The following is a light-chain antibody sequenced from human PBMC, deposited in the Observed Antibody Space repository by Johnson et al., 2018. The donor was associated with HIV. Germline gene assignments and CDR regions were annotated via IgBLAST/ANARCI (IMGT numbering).Light chain of an antibody. Sequence: QSVLTQPPSVSAAPGQKVTISCSGSSSNIGNNYVSWYQQLPGTAPKLLIYANNQRPSGIPDRFSGSKSGTSATLGITGLQTGDEADYYCGTWDSSLSAYYVFGTGTKVTVL. CDR3: GTWDSSLSAYYV. CDR1: SSNIGNNY. CDR2: ANN. J-gene: IGLJ1*01. V-gene: IGLV1-51*01.